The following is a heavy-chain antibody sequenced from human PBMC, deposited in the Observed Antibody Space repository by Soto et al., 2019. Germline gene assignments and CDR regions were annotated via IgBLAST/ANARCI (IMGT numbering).Heavy chain of an antibody. D-gene: IGHD6-19*01. J-gene: IGHJ3*02. V-gene: IGHV1-24*01. CDR1: GYTLTELS. CDR2: FDPEDGET. CDR3: ATDHGLSSGWTPSDAFDI. Sequence: GASVKVSCKVSGYTLTELSMHWVRQAPGKGLEWMGGFDPEDGETIYAQKFQGRVTMTEDTFTDTAYMELSSLRSEDTAVYYCATDHGLSSGWTPSDAFDIWGQGTMVTVSS.